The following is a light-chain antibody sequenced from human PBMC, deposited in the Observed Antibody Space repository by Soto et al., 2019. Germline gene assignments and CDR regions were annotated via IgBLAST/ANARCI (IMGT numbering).Light chain of an antibody. J-gene: IGKJ1*01. CDR3: QQRSNWPPWT. CDR1: QSVSSY. CDR2: DAS. V-gene: IGKV3-11*01. Sequence: IGLTQSPATLSLFPGERATLSCRASQSVSSYLAWYQQKPGQAPRLLIYDASNRATGIPARFSGSGAGTDFTLTISSLEPEDFAVYYCQQRSNWPPWTFGQGTKVDIK.